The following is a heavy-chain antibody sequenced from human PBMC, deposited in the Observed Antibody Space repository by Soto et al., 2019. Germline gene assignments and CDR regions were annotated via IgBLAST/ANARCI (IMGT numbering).Heavy chain of an antibody. D-gene: IGHD3-10*01. Sequence: PSETLSLTCAVSGGSMSSNNWWTWVRQSPGRGLEWIGEIYHNGNTNYNPSLKSRVTMSVDKSKNHFYLLLTSVTAADTAVYYCTRDRGAGSFTGFDYWGQGTLVTVSS. J-gene: IGHJ4*02. CDR3: TRDRGAGSFTGFDY. V-gene: IGHV4-4*02. CDR2: IYHNGNT. CDR1: GGSMSSNNW.